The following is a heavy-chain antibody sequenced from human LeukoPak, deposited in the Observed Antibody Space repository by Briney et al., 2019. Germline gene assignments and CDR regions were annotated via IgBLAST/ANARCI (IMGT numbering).Heavy chain of an antibody. J-gene: IGHJ4*02. CDR2: VGASSGAI. V-gene: IGHV3-48*04. Sequence: GGSLRLSCAASGFTFSIYSINWVRQAPGKGLQWVSYVGASSGAIYYADSVKGRFTISRDNAKNSVYLQMNSLRAEDTAVYYCARDANDYASPPDYWGQGTLVTVSS. CDR3: ARDANDYASPPDY. CDR1: GFTFSIYS. D-gene: IGHD3-16*01.